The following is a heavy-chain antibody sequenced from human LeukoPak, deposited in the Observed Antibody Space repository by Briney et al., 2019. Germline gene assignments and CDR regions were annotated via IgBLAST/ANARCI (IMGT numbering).Heavy chain of an antibody. CDR1: GGTFSSYA. Sequence: SVKVSCKASGGTFSSYAISWVRQAPGQGLEWMGRIIPILGIANYAQKFQGRVTITADKSTSTAYMELSSLRSEDTAVYYCARDPDYYDSSGYYGSYFDYWGQGTLVTVSS. CDR2: IIPILGIA. V-gene: IGHV1-69*04. J-gene: IGHJ4*02. CDR3: ARDPDYYDSSGYYGSYFDY. D-gene: IGHD3-22*01.